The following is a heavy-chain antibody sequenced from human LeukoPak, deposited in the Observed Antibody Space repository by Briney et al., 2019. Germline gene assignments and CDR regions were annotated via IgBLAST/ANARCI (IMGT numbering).Heavy chain of an antibody. CDR3: ARGSYYYYYDSSGYEGTGFDY. J-gene: IGHJ4*02. CDR2: INHSGST. CDR1: GGSFSGYY. V-gene: IGHV4-34*01. D-gene: IGHD3-22*01. Sequence: PSETLSLTCAVYGGSFSGYYWSWIRQPPGKGLEWFGEINHSGSTNYNPSLKSRVTISVDTSKNQFSLKLSSVTAAETAVYYCARGSYYYYYDSSGYEGTGFDYWGQGTLVTVSS.